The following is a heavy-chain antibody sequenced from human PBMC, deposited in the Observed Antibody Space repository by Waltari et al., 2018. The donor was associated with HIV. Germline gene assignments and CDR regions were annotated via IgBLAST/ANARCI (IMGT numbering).Heavy chain of an antibody. CDR3: AGGLMTTSPT. Sequence: EVQLVESGGGLVQPGGSLRLSCAASGFTFSSYSMNWVRQSPGKGLEWVSYISSSSSTIYYADSVKGRFTISRDNAKNSLYLQMNSLRDEDTAVYYCAGGLMTTSPTWGQGTLVTVSS. V-gene: IGHV3-48*02. D-gene: IGHD4-17*01. CDR1: GFTFSSYS. CDR2: ISSSSSTI. J-gene: IGHJ5*02.